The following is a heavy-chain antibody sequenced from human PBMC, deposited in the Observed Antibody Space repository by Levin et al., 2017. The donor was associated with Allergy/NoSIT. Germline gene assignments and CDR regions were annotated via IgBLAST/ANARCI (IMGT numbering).Heavy chain of an antibody. CDR3: ARAPTTTRDAFDI. CDR1: GFRISTYT. Sequence: GESLKISCAASGFRISTYTMNWVRQAPAKGLEWVSSISPRSDYIHYADSLKGRFTVSRDNAQNSLYLQMDSLRAEDTAVYFCARAPTTTRDAFDIWGQGTLVTVSS. V-gene: IGHV3-21*01. D-gene: IGHD4-11*01. J-gene: IGHJ3*02. CDR2: ISPRSDYI.